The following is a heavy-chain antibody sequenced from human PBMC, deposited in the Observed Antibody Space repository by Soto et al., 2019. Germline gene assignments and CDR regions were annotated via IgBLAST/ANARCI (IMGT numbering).Heavy chain of an antibody. J-gene: IGHJ6*03. CDR2: ISAYNGNT. V-gene: IGHV1-18*01. Sequence: QVQLVQSGAEVKKPGASVKVSCKASGYTFTSYGISWVRQAPGQGLEWMGWISAYNGNTNYAQKLPGRVTMTTDTSTSTAYMELRSLRSDDTAVYYCARAGAREPITPVGVVIGPYYYYYDYMDVWGKGTTVTVSS. CDR3: ARAGAREPITPVGVVIGPYYYYYDYMDV. CDR1: GYTFTSYG. D-gene: IGHD3-3*01.